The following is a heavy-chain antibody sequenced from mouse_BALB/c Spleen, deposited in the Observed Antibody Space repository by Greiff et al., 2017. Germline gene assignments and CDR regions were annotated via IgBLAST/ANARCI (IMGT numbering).Heavy chain of an antibody. D-gene: IGHD2-14*01. Sequence: EVHLVESGGGLVQPGGSLRLSCATSGFTFTDYYMSWVRQPPGKALEWLGFIRNKANGYTTEYSASVKGRFTISRDNSQSILYLQMNTLRAEDSATYYCARDRYDGYYAMDYWSQGTSVTVSS. CDR1: GFTFTDYY. CDR2: IRNKANGYTT. J-gene: IGHJ4*01. CDR3: ARDRYDGYYAMDY. V-gene: IGHV7-3*02.